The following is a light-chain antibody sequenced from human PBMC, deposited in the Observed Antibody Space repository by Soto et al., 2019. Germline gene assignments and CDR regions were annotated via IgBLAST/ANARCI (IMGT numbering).Light chain of an antibody. CDR1: QSITRF. V-gene: IGKV1-39*01. Sequence: DIQMTQSPSSLSASLGDRVTITCRASQSITRFLNWYQQKPGKAPKLLIYAASSLQSGVPSRFSGSGSGTDFTLTISSLQPEDFATYYCQQNYSPPPITFGQGTRLEI. CDR3: QQNYSPPPIT. CDR2: AAS. J-gene: IGKJ5*01.